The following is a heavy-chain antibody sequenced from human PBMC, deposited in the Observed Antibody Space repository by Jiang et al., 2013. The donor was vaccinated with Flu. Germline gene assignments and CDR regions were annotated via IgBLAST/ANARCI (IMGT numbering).Heavy chain of an antibody. CDR1: GGSIGSSRHS. J-gene: IGHJ4*02. D-gene: IGHD2-8*02. CDR2: VYYSGNT. CDR3: ARGPPMYCTGDVCSYYALGSSPFDY. V-gene: IGHV4-39*07. Sequence: CTVSGGSIGSSRHSWGWIRQPPGKGLEWIGSVYYSGNTYYNPSLKSRVTISIDTSKTQFSLKLSSVTAADTAVYYCARGPPMYCTGDVCSYYALGSSPFDYWGQGTLVTVSS.